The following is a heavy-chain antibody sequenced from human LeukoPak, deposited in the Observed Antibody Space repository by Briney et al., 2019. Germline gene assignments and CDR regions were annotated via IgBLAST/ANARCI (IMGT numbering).Heavy chain of an antibody. CDR1: GGTFSSYA. J-gene: IGHJ6*03. CDR2: IIPIFGTA. CDR3: ARSYCSSTSCYYYYYMDV. D-gene: IGHD2-2*01. V-gene: IGHV1-69*05. Sequence: ASVKVSCKASGGTFSSYAISWVRQAPGQGLEWMGGIIPIFGTANYAQKFQGRVTITTDESTSTAYMELSSLRSEDTAVYYCARSYCSSTSCYYYYYMDVWGKGTTVTVSS.